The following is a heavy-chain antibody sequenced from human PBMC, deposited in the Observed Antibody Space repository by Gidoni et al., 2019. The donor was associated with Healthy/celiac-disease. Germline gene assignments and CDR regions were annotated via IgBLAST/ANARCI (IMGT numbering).Heavy chain of an antibody. CDR1: VGTFRRYA. CDR3: ARVAVPAAMMVDYYYYGIDV. Sequence: QVQLVQSGAAVTNPGSSIKVSCKASVGTFRRYAISWVRQAPGQGLDWMGGIIPIVGTANYAQKFQGRVTSTADESTSTAYMELSSLRSEDTAVYYWARVAVPAAMMVDYYYYGIDVWGQGTTVTVSS. V-gene: IGHV1-69*01. J-gene: IGHJ6*02. D-gene: IGHD2-2*01. CDR2: IIPIVGTA.